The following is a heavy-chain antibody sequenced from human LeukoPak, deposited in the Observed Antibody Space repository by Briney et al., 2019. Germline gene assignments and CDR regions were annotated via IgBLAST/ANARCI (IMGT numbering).Heavy chain of an antibody. CDR2: ITTGDGNT. CDR3: AKDGGLWVSAHWGDS. Sequence: GGSLRLSCTASGFTFSSYTMTWVRKAPGKGLKWVSTITTGDGNTYYADSVKGRFTVSRDDSKNTLYLQMKSLRAEDTAVYYGAKDGGLWVSAHWGDSWGRGTLVTVSS. D-gene: IGHD7-27*01. V-gene: IGHV3-23*01. CDR1: GFTFSSYT. J-gene: IGHJ4*02.